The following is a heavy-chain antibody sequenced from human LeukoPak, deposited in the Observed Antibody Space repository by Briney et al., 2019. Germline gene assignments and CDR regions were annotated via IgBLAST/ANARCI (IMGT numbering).Heavy chain of an antibody. J-gene: IGHJ5*02. V-gene: IGHV1-18*01. CDR2: ISSYNGKT. D-gene: IGHD3-3*01. CDR3: ARGDDFWSGYSSYGSGSYHWFDP. CDR1: GYTFTSYG. Sequence: ASVKVSCKASGYTFTSYGISWVRQAPGQGLEWMGWISSYNGKTNYAERLQGRVTMTTDTSTSTAYMELRSLRSDDTAVYYCARGDDFWSGYSSYGSGSYHWFDPWGQGTLVTVSS.